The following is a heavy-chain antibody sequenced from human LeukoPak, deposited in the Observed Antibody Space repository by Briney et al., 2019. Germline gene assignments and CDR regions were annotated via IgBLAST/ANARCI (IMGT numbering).Heavy chain of an antibody. CDR3: ARSSSGYYYYYFDY. CDR2: ISAHNGNT. J-gene: IGHJ4*02. D-gene: IGHD3-22*01. CDR1: GYTFTSYG. Sequence: ASVKVSCKASGYTFTSYGISWVRQAPGQGLEWMGWISAHNGNTNYAQKLQGRVTMTTDTSTSTAYMELRSLRSDDTAVYYCARSSSGYYYYYFDYWGQGTLVTVSS. V-gene: IGHV1-18*01.